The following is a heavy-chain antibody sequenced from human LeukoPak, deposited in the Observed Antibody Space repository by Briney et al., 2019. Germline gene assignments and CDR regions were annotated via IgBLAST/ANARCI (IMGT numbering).Heavy chain of an antibody. Sequence: GASVKVSCKASGYTFTGYYMHWVRQAPGQGLEWMGIINPSGGSTSYAQKFQGRVTMTRDTSTSTVYMELSSLRSEDTAVYYCARDISLVAAAGHYYYYGMDVWGQGTTVTVSS. CDR3: ARDISLVAAAGHYYYYGMDV. V-gene: IGHV1-46*01. CDR1: GYTFTGYY. D-gene: IGHD6-13*01. CDR2: INPSGGST. J-gene: IGHJ6*02.